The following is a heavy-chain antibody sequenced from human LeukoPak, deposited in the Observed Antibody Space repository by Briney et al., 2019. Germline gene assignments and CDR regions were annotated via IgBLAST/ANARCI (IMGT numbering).Heavy chain of an antibody. V-gene: IGHV1-69*05. Sequence: GASVKVSCKASGGTFSSYAISWVRQAPGQGLEWMGGIIPIFGTTNYAQKFQGRVTITRDTSASTAYMELSSLRSEDMAVYYCARDSIAAAVTPYSSGNDFDYWGQGTLVTVSS. CDR2: IIPIFGTT. CDR1: GGTFSSYA. D-gene: IGHD6-13*01. CDR3: ARDSIAAAVTPYSSGNDFDY. J-gene: IGHJ4*02.